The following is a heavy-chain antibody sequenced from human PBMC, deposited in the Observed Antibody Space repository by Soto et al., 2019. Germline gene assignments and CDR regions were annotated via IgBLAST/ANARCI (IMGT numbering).Heavy chain of an antibody. J-gene: IGHJ4*02. CDR1: GGSISSGGYY. CDR2: IYYSGST. CDR3: ATSSRQYYYDSSGYYYVPPFDY. V-gene: IGHV4-31*03. Sequence: TLSLTCTVSGGSISSGGYYWSWIRQHPGKGLEWIGYIYYSGSTYYNPSLKSRVTISVDTSKNQFSLKLSSVTAADTAVYYCATSSRQYYYDSSGYYYVPPFDYWGQGTMVTV. D-gene: IGHD3-22*01.